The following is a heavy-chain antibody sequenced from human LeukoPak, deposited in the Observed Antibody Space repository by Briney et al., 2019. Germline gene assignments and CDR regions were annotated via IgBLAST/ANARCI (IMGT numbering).Heavy chain of an antibody. J-gene: IGHJ5*02. CDR3: ARGDPAYGSGSYYNWGFDP. CDR2: INPNCGGT. D-gene: IGHD3-10*01. Sequence: GASVKVSCKASGYTFTGYYMHWVRQAPGQGLEWMGWINPNCGGTNYAQKFQGWVTMTRDTSISTAYMELSRLRSDDTAVYYCARGDPAYGSGSYYNWGFDPWGQGTLVTVSS. V-gene: IGHV1-2*04. CDR1: GYTFTGYY.